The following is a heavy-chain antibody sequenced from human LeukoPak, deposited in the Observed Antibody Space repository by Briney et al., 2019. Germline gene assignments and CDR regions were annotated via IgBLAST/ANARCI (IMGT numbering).Heavy chain of an antibody. CDR3: ATGSSSDPHDAFDI. J-gene: IGHJ3*02. D-gene: IGHD3-22*01. CDR2: FDPEDGET. Sequence: GASVKVSCKVSGYTLTELSMHWVRQSPGKGLDWMGGFDPEDGETIYAQKFQGRVTMTEDTSTDTAYMERSSLRSEDTAVYYCATGSSSDPHDAFDIWGQGTMVTVSS. CDR1: GYTLTELS. V-gene: IGHV1-24*01.